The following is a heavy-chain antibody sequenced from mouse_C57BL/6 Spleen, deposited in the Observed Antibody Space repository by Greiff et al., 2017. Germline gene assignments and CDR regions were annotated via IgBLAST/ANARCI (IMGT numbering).Heavy chain of an antibody. CDR1: GYAFSSYW. CDR3: ARHYGSSLLYAMDY. V-gene: IGHV1-80*01. Sequence: VKVVESGAELVKPGASVKISCKASGYAFSSYWMNWVKQRPGKGLEWIGQIYPGDGDTNYNGKFKGKATLTADKSSSTAYMQLSSLTSEDSAVYFCARHYGSSLLYAMDYWGQGTSVTVSS. CDR2: IYPGDGDT. J-gene: IGHJ4*01. D-gene: IGHD1-1*01.